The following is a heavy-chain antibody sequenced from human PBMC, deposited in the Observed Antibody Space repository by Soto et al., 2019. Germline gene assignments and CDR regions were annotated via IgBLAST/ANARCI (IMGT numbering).Heavy chain of an antibody. V-gene: IGHV4-59*08. Sequence: SETLSLTCTVSGGSISSYYWSWIRQPPGKGLEWIGYIYYSGSTNYNPSLKSRVTISVDTSKNQFSLKLSSVTAADTAVYYCARKIGYDILTGDPGWFDPWGQGTLVTVSS. CDR3: ARKIGYDILTGDPGWFDP. J-gene: IGHJ5*02. CDR1: GGSISSYY. CDR2: IYYSGST. D-gene: IGHD3-9*01.